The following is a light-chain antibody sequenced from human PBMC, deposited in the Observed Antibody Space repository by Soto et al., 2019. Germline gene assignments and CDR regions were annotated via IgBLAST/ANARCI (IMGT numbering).Light chain of an antibody. CDR1: QSLLHSNGYNC. CDR2: LGS. V-gene: IGKV2-28*01. J-gene: IGKJ4*01. CDR3: MQALQTPLT. Sequence: EIVMTKSPFSLPVTPGEPASISCRSSQSLLHSNGYNCLDWYLQKPGQPPQLLIYLGSNRASGVPDRFSGSGSGTDFTLKISRVEAEDVGVYYCMQALQTPLTFGGGTKVEIK.